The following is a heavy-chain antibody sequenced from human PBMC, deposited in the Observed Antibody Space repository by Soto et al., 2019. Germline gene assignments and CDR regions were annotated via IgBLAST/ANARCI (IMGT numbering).Heavy chain of an antibody. Sequence: GGSLRLSCAASGFTFSSYGMHWVRQAPGKGLEWVAVISYDGSNIYYADSVKGRFTISRDNSKNTLYLQMNSLRAEDTAVYYCAKYGALVLRFLDFGVGGQGTLVTVSS. V-gene: IGHV3-30*18. D-gene: IGHD3-3*01. CDR3: AKYGALVLRFLDFGV. CDR2: ISYDGSNI. J-gene: IGHJ4*02. CDR1: GFTFSSYG.